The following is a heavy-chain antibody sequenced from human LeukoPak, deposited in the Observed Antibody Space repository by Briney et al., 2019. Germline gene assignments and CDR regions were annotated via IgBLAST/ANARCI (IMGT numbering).Heavy chain of an antibody. CDR2: INRDGGEN. V-gene: IGHV3-7*01. J-gene: IGHJ4*02. CDR3: TRDGDTSGYSD. Sequence: GGSLRLSCAASGFMFSDYHMGWVRQGPGKGLEWVANINRDGGENYYVDSVKGRFTMSRDNAKNSLCLQMNSLRAEDTAVYYCTRDGDTSGYSDWGQGTLVTVSS. D-gene: IGHD3-22*01. CDR1: GFMFSDYH.